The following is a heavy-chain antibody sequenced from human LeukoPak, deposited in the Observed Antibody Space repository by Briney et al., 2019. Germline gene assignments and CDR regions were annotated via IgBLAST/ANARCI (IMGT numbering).Heavy chain of an antibody. V-gene: IGHV4-39*07. CDR2: IYYSGST. CDR3: ARATMIVVKIDY. CDR1: GGSISSSSYY. J-gene: IGHJ4*02. D-gene: IGHD3-22*01. Sequence: PSEALSLTCTVSGGSISSSSYYWGWIRQPPGKGLEWIGSIYYSGSTYYNPSLKSRVTISVDTSKNQFSLKLSSVTAADTAVYYCARATMIVVKIDYWGQGTLVTVSS.